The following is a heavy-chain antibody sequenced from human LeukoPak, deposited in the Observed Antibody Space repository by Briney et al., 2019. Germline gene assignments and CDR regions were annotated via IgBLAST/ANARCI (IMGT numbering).Heavy chain of an antibody. J-gene: IGHJ3*02. CDR2: ISSSSSYI. CDR3: AKEGPGDAFDI. V-gene: IGHV3-23*01. CDR1: GFTFDDYA. Sequence: GGSLRLSCAASGFTFDDYAMHWVRQAPGKGLKWVSSISSSSSYIYYADSVKGRFTISRDNSKNTLYLQMNSLRAEDTAVYYCAKEGPGDAFDIWGQGTMVTVSS.